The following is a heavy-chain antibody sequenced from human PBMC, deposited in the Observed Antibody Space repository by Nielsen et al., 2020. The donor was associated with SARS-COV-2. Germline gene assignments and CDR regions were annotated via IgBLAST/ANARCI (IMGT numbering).Heavy chain of an antibody. V-gene: IGHV3-23*01. CDR1: GFTFSAYS. J-gene: IGHJ4*02. CDR2: DSGSGVST. CDR3: AKGVEGYGSGSYPFDY. Sequence: GESLKISCAGSGFTFSAYSMSWVRQAPGKGLEWVSADSGSGVSTYYADSVKGRFTISRANSRNTVYLQMNSLRAEDTAVYYCAKGVEGYGSGSYPFDYWGQGTLVTVSS. D-gene: IGHD3-10*01.